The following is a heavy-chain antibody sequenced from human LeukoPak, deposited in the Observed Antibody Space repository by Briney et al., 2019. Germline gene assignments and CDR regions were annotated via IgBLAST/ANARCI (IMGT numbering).Heavy chain of an antibody. CDR3: ARGLGFVNQLLCRWCWFDP. D-gene: IGHD2-2*01. CDR2: INHSGST. V-gene: IGHV4-34*01. J-gene: IGHJ5*02. Sequence: SETLSLTCAVYGGSFSGYYWSWIRQPPGKGLEWIGEINHSGSTNDNPSLKSRVTISVDTSKSQFSLKLSSVTAADTAVYYCARGLGFVNQLLCRWCWFDPWGQGTLVTVSS. CDR1: GGSFSGYY.